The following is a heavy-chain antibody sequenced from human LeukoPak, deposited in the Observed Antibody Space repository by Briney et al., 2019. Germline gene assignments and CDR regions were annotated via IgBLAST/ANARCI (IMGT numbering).Heavy chain of an antibody. CDR2: ISYDGSNK. CDR1: GFTFSSYA. Sequence: GSLRLSCAASGFTFSSYALSWVRQAPGKGLEWVAVISYDGSNKYYADSVKGRFAISRDNSKSTLYLQMNSLRTEDTSVYYCATGESSYYYYYAMDSWGQGTTVTVSS. J-gene: IGHJ6*02. D-gene: IGHD2-21*01. V-gene: IGHV3-30*03. CDR3: ATGESSYYYYYAMDS.